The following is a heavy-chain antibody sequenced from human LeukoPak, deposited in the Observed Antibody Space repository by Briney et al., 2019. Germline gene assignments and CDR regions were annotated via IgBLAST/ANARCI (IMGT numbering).Heavy chain of an antibody. CDR3: AKPGYCTNGVCYNGGEFDY. CDR1: GFTFSNYW. J-gene: IGHJ4*02. D-gene: IGHD2-8*01. Sequence: GGSLRLSCAASGFTFSNYWMSWVRQAPGKGLEWVSTISGNGGSTYYADSVRGRFTISRDNSKNTLYLQMNSLRAEDTAVYYCAKPGYCTNGVCYNGGEFDYWGQGTLVTVSS. V-gene: IGHV3-23*01. CDR2: ISGNGGST.